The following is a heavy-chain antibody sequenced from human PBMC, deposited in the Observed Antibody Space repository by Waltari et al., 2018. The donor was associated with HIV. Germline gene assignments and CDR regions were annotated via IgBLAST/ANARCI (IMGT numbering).Heavy chain of an antibody. Sequence: EVQLVESGGGLIQPGGSLRLSCAASGFTVSSNYMSWVRQAPGKGLEWVSGIYSGGSTNNAAPVKGRFTISIDNSKNTLYFEMNSLRAEDTAVYYCAGDRDYGWGGYRYWYFDLWGRGTLVTVSS. D-gene: IGHD3-16*02. CDR2: IYSGGST. CDR3: AGDRDYGWGGYRYWYFDL. J-gene: IGHJ2*01. V-gene: IGHV3-53*01. CDR1: GFTVSSNY.